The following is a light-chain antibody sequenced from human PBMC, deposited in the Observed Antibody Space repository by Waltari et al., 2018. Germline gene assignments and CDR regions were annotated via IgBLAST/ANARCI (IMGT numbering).Light chain of an antibody. CDR1: SSDVGTYNL. CDR2: EST. CDR3: CSFAGSSPHVV. J-gene: IGLJ2*01. V-gene: IGLV2-23*01. Sequence: QSALTQPASVSGSPGPSITISCTGTSSDVGTYNLVPWYQLHPGKAPKLIIYESTKRPSGVSSRFSGSKSGNTASLTISGLQAEDEADYYCCSFAGSSPHVVFGGGTKLTVL.